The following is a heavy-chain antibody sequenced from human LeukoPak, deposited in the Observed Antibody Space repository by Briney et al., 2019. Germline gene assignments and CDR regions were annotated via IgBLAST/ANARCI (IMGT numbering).Heavy chain of an antibody. J-gene: IGHJ6*03. V-gene: IGHV3-23*01. CDR3: ANGAFRLYYIDV. CDR2: ISGSGDST. CDR1: GFTFSDYS. D-gene: IGHD3-16*01. Sequence: GGSLRLSCAASGFTFSDYSMSWVRQTPGKGLEWVSGISGSGDSTYSADSVKGRFTISRDNSKNTVYLQMNSLRAEDTAVYYCANGAFRLYYIDVWGKGTTVTVSS.